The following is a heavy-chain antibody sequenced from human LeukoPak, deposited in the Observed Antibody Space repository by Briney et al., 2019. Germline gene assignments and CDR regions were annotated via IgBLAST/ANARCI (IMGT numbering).Heavy chain of an antibody. CDR3: AREKWGFDP. V-gene: IGHV3-30*03. CDR2: ISYDGSNK. CDR1: GFTFSSYG. D-gene: IGHD2-8*01. J-gene: IGHJ5*02. Sequence: PGGSLRLSCAASGFTFSSYGMHWVRQAPGKGLEWVAVISYDGSNKYYADSVKGRFTISRDNSKNTLYPQMNSLRAEDTAVYYCAREKWGFDPWGQGTLVTVSS.